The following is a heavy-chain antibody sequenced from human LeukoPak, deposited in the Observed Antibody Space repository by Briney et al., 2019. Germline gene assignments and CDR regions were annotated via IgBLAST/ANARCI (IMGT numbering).Heavy chain of an antibody. CDR2: IDYSGTT. Sequence: SETLSLTCTVSGGSISSGSYYWGWIRQPPGKGLEWIGSIDYSGTTYYNPSLKSRVTISVDTSKNQFSLKLSSVTAADTAVYYCARGRDYYDSGDFDYWGQGTLVTVSS. CDR1: GGSISSGSYY. D-gene: IGHD3-22*01. J-gene: IGHJ4*02. V-gene: IGHV4-39*01. CDR3: ARGRDYYDSGDFDY.